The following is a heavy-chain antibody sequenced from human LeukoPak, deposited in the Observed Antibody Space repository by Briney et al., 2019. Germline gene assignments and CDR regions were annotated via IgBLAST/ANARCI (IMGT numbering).Heavy chain of an antibody. CDR3: ARGVATGTTALYYFDY. J-gene: IGHJ4*02. CDR2: INHSGST. V-gene: IGHV4-34*01. CDR1: GGSFSGYY. D-gene: IGHD1-1*01. Sequence: SETLSLTCAVYGGSFSGYYWSWIRQPPGKGLDWIGEINHSGSTNYNPSLKSRVPISVDTSKNQFSLKLSSVTAADTAVYYCARGVATGTTALYYFDYWGQGTLVTVSS.